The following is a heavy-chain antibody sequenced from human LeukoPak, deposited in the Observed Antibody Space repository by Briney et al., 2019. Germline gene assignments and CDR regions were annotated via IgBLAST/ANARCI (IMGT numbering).Heavy chain of an antibody. V-gene: IGHV3-23*03. CDR2: INHDGSST. Sequence: GGSLRLSCAASGFTFSTFAMIWVRQPPGKGLVWVSRINHDGSSTNYADSVKGRFTISRDNSKNTLYLQMNSLRAEDTAVYYCAKGLRTAKYYYYYMDVWGKGTTVTISS. J-gene: IGHJ6*03. CDR1: GFTFSTFA. D-gene: IGHD2-8*01. CDR3: AKGLRTAKYYYYYMDV.